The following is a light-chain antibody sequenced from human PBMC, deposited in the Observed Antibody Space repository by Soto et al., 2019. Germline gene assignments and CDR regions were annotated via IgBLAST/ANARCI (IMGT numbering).Light chain of an antibody. J-gene: IGLJ2*01. V-gene: IGLV2-14*01. CDR1: SSDVGGYNY. Sequence: QSVLTQPASVSGSPGQSITISCTGTSSDVGGYNYVSWYQQHPGEAPKLMIYDVYNRPSGVSYRFSGSKSGNTASLTIPGLQAEDEADYYCSSYTSDTTRDVVFGGGTKLTVL. CDR3: SSYTSDTTRDVV. CDR2: DVY.